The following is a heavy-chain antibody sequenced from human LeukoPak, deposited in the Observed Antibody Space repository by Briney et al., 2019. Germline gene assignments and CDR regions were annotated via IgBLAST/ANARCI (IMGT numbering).Heavy chain of an antibody. Sequence: PSETLSLTCAVYGGSFSGYYWSWIRQPPGKGLEWIGEINHSGSTNYNPSLKSRVTISVDTSKNQFSLKLSSVTAADTAVYYGASSSGWDEKLPFDYWGQGTLVTVSS. V-gene: IGHV4-34*01. CDR2: INHSGST. J-gene: IGHJ4*02. D-gene: IGHD6-19*01. CDR3: ASSSGWDEKLPFDY. CDR1: GGSFSGYY.